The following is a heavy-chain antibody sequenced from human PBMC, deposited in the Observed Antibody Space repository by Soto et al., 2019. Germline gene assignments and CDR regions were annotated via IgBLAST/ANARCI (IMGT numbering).Heavy chain of an antibody. CDR2: ISYDGSNK. D-gene: IGHD2-15*01. V-gene: IGHV3-30*18. CDR1: GFTFSTYG. Sequence: QVQLVESGGGVVQPGRSLRLSCAASGFTFSTYGMHWVRQAPGTGLEWVAGISYDGSNKYYADSVKGRFTISRDKSKNTLYLQMKSPIAEDTALYYRAKDSRVVGVAANVFDYGSQGSLVAV. J-gene: IGHJ4*02. CDR3: AKDSRVVGVAANVFDY.